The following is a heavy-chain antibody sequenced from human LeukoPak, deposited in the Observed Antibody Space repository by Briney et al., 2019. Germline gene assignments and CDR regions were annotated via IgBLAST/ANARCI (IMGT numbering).Heavy chain of an antibody. D-gene: IGHD3-10*01. CDR2: ISYDGSNK. Sequence: GGSLRLSCAASGFTFSSYAMHWVRQAPGKGLEWVAVISYDGSNKYYADSVKGRFTISRDNSKNTLYLQMNSLRAEDTAVYYCAKAARFAMVRGVNFDYWGQGTLVTVSS. J-gene: IGHJ4*02. CDR1: GFTFSSYA. V-gene: IGHV3-30-3*01. CDR3: AKAARFAMVRGVNFDY.